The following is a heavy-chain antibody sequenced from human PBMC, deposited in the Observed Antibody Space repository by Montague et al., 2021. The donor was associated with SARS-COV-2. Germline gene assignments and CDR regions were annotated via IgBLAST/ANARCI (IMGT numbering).Heavy chain of an antibody. CDR3: ARLVWFGELSSENWFDP. D-gene: IGHD3-10*01. J-gene: IGHJ5*02. Sequence: SETLSLTCTVSGGSISSSSNYWGWIRQPPGEGLEWIGSIYYSGSTYYSSSLKSRVTISVDTSKNQFSLKLNSVTAADTAVYYCARLVWFGELSSENWFDPWGQGTLVTVSS. CDR2: IYYSGST. V-gene: IGHV4-39*01. CDR1: GGSISSSSNY.